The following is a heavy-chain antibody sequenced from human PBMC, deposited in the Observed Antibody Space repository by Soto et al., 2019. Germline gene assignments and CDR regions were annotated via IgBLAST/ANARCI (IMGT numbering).Heavy chain of an antibody. D-gene: IGHD1-26*01. CDR1: GGSISSGGYY. Sequence: QVQLQESGPGLVKPSQTLSLTCTVSGGSISSGGYYWSWIRQHPGKVLEWIGYIYYSGSTYYNPALKSRVTISVDTSKNQFSLKLSSVTAADTAVYYCAREGGIVGATAADYWGQGTLVTVSS. CDR2: IYYSGST. CDR3: AREGGIVGATAADY. V-gene: IGHV4-31*03. J-gene: IGHJ4*02.